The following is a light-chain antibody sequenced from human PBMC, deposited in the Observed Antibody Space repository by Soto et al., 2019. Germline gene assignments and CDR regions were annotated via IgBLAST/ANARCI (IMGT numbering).Light chain of an antibody. CDR3: QQCNNWPPLT. Sequence: EIVMTQSPATLSVSPGERATLSCRASQSVSSNLAWYQQKPGQAPRLLIYGATTRATGIPARFSGSESGTEFTLTISSLQSEDFAVYYCQQCNNWPPLTFGGGTKVDIK. V-gene: IGKV3-15*01. CDR1: QSVSSN. J-gene: IGKJ4*01. CDR2: GAT.